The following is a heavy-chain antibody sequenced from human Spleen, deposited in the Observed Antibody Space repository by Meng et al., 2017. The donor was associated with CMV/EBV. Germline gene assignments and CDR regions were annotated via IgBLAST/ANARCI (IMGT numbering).Heavy chain of an antibody. CDR1: GGTFSSYA. D-gene: IGHD6-6*01. J-gene: IGHJ4*02. CDR3: ASSGSSGTFDY. CDR2: IIPIFGTA. V-gene: IGHV1-69*05. Sequence: SVKVSCKASGGTFSSYAISWVRQAPGQGLEWMGGIIPIFGTANYAQKFQGRVTITTDESTSTAYMGLSSLRSEDTAVYYCASSGSSGTFDYWGQGTLVTVSS.